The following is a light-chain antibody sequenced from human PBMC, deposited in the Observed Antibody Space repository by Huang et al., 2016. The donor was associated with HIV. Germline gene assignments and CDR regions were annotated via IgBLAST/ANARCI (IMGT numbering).Light chain of an antibody. CDR3: QQDYNLPWT. J-gene: IGKJ1*01. CDR1: QSVNSSY. CDR2: GAS. V-gene: IGKV3D-7*01. Sequence: PGDRVTLSCRASQSVNSSYLTWYQHNPGQAPRLLMYGASTRVTGIPARFSGSGSGTDFTLTVSSLQPEDFAVYYCQQDYNLPWTFGQGTKVEIK.